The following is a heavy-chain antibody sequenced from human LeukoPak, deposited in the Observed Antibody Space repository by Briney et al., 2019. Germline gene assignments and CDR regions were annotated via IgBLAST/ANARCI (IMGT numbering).Heavy chain of an antibody. J-gene: IGHJ4*02. CDR1: GGSISSGGYY. CDR2: IYYSGST. V-gene: IGHV4-61*08. D-gene: IGHD6-19*01. CDR3: ARDGSYSSGWHTFDY. Sequence: SETLSLTCTVSGGSISSGGYYWSWIRQPPGKGLEWIGYIYYSGSTYYNPSLKSRVTISVDTSKNQFSLKLSSVTAADTAVYYCARDGSYSSGWHTFDYWGQGTLVTVSS.